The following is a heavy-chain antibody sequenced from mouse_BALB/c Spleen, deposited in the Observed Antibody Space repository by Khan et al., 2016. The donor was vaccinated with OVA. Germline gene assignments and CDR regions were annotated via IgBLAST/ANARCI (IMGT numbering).Heavy chain of an antibody. CDR2: INTYTGEP. CDR3: ARVGYAGTMDY. Sequence: QMQLVQSGPELKKPGETVKISCKASGYTFTNNGMNWVKQNPGKGLKWMGWINTYTGEPTYVDDFKGRFAFSLETSATTAYLQINNLKNEDTATYFCARVGYAGTMDYWGQGTSVTVSS. CDR1: GYTFTNNG. V-gene: IGHV9-3-1*01. D-gene: IGHD2-14*01. J-gene: IGHJ4*01.